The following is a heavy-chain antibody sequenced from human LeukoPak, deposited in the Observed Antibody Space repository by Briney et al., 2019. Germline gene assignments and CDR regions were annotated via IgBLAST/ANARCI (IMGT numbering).Heavy chain of an antibody. V-gene: IGHV4-59*01. CDR1: GGSISSYY. CDR3: ARGGGSYYPNYYYYYMDV. Sequence: KSSETLSLTCTVSGGSISSYYWSWIRQPPGKGLEWIGYIYYSGSTNYNPSLKSRVTISVDTSKNQFSLKLSSVTAADTAVYYCARGGGSYYPNYYYYYMDVWGKGTTVTVSS. J-gene: IGHJ6*03. D-gene: IGHD1-26*01. CDR2: IYYSGST.